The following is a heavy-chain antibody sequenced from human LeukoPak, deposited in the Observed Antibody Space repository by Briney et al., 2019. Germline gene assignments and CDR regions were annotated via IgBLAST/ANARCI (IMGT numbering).Heavy chain of an antibody. V-gene: IGHV3-11*04. CDR2: ISSSGSTI. D-gene: IGHD3-22*01. Sequence: AGGSLRLSCAASGFTFSDYYMSWIRQAPGKGLEWVSYISSSGSTIYYADSVKGRFTISRDNAKNSLYLQMNSLRAEDTAVYYCAREYYYDSSGYYYGWYFDLWGRGTLVTVSS. CDR1: GFTFSDYY. J-gene: IGHJ2*01. CDR3: AREYYYDSSGYYYGWYFDL.